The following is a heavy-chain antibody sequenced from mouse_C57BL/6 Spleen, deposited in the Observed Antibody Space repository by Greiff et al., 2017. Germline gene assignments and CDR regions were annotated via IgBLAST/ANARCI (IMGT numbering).Heavy chain of an antibody. CDR3: ARSWDKDPWFAY. D-gene: IGHD4-1*01. J-gene: IGHJ3*01. Sequence: QVQLQQPGAELVRPGSSVKLSCKASGYTFTSYWMDWVKQRPGQGLEWIGNIYPSDSETHYNQKFKDKATLTVDKSSSTAYMQLSSLTSEDSAVYYCARSWDKDPWFAYWGQGTLVTVSA. V-gene: IGHV1-61*01. CDR2: IYPSDSET. CDR1: GYTFTSYW.